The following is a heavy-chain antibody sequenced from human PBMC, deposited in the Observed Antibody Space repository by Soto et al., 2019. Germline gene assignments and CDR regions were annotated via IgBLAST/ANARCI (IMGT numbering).Heavy chain of an antibody. CDR1: GTSVSNYY. CDR3: ARGGIQLSYAFDY. CDR2: IYTSGST. D-gene: IGHD5-18*01. V-gene: IGHV4-4*07. J-gene: IGHJ4*02. Sequence: SETLSLTCSVSGTSVSNYYWSWIRQPAGKGLEHIGRIYTSGSTSYNPSLKSRVTMSMDTSKTQIYLNLTSVTDADTAVYYCARGGIQLSYAFDYWGQGILVTVSS.